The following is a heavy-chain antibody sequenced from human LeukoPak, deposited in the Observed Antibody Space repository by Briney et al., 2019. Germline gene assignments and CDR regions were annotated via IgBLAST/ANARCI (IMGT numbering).Heavy chain of an antibody. CDR3: AKDSDRGFFDH. V-gene: IGHV3-30*18. Sequence: GGSLRLSCAASGFTFSSYGMHWVRQAPGKGLEWVAVISYDGSNKYYADSVKGRFTIPRDNSKNTLYLQMNSLRAEDTAVYYCAKDSDRGFFDHWGQGTLVTVSS. CDR1: GFTFSSYG. CDR2: ISYDGSNK. D-gene: IGHD3-16*01. J-gene: IGHJ4*02.